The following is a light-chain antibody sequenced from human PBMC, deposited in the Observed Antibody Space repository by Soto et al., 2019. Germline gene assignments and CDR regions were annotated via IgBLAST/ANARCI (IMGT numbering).Light chain of an antibody. J-gene: IGKJ2*01. V-gene: IGKV3-11*01. CDR3: QQRSNWPHT. CDR2: DAS. Sequence: EIVLTQSPATLSLSPGERATLSCRASQSVSSYLAWYQHKPGQAPRLLIYDASNRATGIPARFSGSGSGTDFALTISSLEPEDFAVYYCQQRSNWPHTFGPGTKLEIK. CDR1: QSVSSY.